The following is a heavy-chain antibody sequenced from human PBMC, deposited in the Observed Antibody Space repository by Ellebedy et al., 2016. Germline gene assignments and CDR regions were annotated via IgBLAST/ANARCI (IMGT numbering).Heavy chain of an antibody. J-gene: IGHJ4*02. V-gene: IGHV3-9*01. D-gene: IGHD3-16*01. CDR3: AKDKRMITFGGVIDY. CDR2: ISWNSGSI. Sequence: SLKISCAASGFTFSDYYMSWIRQAPGKGLEWVSGISWNSGSIGYADSVKGRFTISRDNAKNSLYLQMNSLRAEDTALYYCAKDKRMITFGGVIDYWGQGTLVTVSS. CDR1: GFTFSDYY.